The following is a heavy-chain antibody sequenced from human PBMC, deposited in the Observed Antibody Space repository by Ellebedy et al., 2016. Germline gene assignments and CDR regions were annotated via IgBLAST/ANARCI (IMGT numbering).Heavy chain of an antibody. CDR1: GYTFTRHA. CDR3: ARDFQWYSTTWYDY. J-gene: IGHJ4*02. Sequence: ASVKVSCKASGYTFTRHAMNWLRQAPGQGLEWMGWINTNTGNPTYAQGFTGRFVSSLDTSVSTAYLQISSLKPEDTAVYYCARDFQWYSTTWYDYWGQGTLVTVSS. D-gene: IGHD6-13*01. CDR2: INTNTGNP. V-gene: IGHV7-4-1*02.